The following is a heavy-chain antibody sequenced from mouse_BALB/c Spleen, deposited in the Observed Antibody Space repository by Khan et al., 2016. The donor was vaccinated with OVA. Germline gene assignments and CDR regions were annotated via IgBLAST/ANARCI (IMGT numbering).Heavy chain of an antibody. CDR2: VSSGGHYT. Sequence: EVELVESGGDLVKPGGSLKLSCAASGFTFSTYGMSWVRQTPDKRLEWVATVSSGGHYTYYPDTVKGRFTNSRDNAKNTRYQQMSSLKSEDTTMFYCARLAYYYDSEGFAYWGQGTLVTVSA. J-gene: IGHJ3*01. D-gene: IGHD1-1*01. CDR3: ARLAYYYDSEGFAY. CDR1: GFTFSTYG. V-gene: IGHV5-6*01.